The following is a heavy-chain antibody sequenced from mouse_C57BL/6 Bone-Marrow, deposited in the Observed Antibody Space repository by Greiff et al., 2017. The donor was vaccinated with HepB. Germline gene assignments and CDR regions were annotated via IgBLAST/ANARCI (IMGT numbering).Heavy chain of an antibody. J-gene: IGHJ1*03. Sequence: VQLQQSGAELVKPGASVKISCKASGYTFTDYYMNWVKQSHGKSLEWIGDINPNNGGTSYNQKFKGKATLTVDKSSSTAYMELRSLTSEDSAVYYCARDSFYYGSRDWYFDVWGTGTTVTVSS. CDR2: INPNNGGT. V-gene: IGHV1-26*01. CDR3: ARDSFYYGSRDWYFDV. D-gene: IGHD1-1*01. CDR1: GYTFTDYY.